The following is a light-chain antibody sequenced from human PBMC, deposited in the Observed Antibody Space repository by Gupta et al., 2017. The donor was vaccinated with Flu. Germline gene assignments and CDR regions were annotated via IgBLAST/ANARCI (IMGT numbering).Light chain of an antibody. Sequence: DIVMTQSPDSLAVSLGERATINCKSSQSVLYSSNNKNYLAWYQQKPGHPPKLLIYWASTRESGVPDRFSGRGSGTDFTLTISSLQAEDVAVYYCQQYYSTPYSFDPGPSWRSN. J-gene: IGKJ2*03. CDR1: QSVLYSSNNKNY. CDR3: QQYYSTPYS. V-gene: IGKV4-1*01. CDR2: WAS.